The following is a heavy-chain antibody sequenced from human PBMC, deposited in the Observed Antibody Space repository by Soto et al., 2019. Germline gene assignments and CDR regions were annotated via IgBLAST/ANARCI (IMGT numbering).Heavy chain of an antibody. V-gene: IGHV4-39*01. CDR1: GGSISSSSYY. D-gene: IGHD3-22*01. J-gene: IGHJ4*02. CDR2: IYYSGST. Sequence: LPETLSLTCTVSGGSISSSSYYWGWIRQPPGKGLEWIGSIYYSGSTYYNPSLKSRVTISVDTSKNQFSLKLSSVTAADTAVYYCARSDYYLTYYFDYWGQGTLVTVSS. CDR3: ARSDYYLTYYFDY.